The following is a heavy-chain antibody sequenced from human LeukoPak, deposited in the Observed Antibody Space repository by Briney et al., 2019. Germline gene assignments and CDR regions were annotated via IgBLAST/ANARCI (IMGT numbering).Heavy chain of an antibody. CDR2: IYTSGST. CDR3: ARDPGRYCSSTSCFNWFDP. CDR1: GGSISSYY. V-gene: IGHV4-4*07. D-gene: IGHD2-2*01. J-gene: IGHJ5*02. Sequence: SETLSLTCTVSGGSISSYYWSWIRQPAGKGLEWIGRIYTSGSTNYNPSLKSRVTMSVDTSKNQFSLKLSSATAADTAVYYCARDPGRYCSSTSCFNWFDPWGQGTLVTVSS.